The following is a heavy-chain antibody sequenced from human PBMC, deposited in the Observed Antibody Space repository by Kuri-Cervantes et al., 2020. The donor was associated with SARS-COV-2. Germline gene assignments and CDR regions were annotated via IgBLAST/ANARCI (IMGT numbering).Heavy chain of an antibody. D-gene: IGHD2-2*02. CDR3: TTDLPNPTYPRYYYYYYGMDV. CDR2: IKSKTDGGTT. Sequence: GESLKISCAASGFTFSNAWMSWVRQAPGKGLEWVGRIKSKTDGGTTDYAAPVKGRFTISRDDSKNTLYLQMNSLKTEDTDVYYCTTDLPNPTYPRYYYYYYGMDVWGQGTTVTVSS. J-gene: IGHJ6*02. CDR1: GFTFSNAW. V-gene: IGHV3-15*01.